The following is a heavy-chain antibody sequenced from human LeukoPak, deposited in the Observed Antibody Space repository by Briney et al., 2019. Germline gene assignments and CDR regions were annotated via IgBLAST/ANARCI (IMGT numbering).Heavy chain of an antibody. CDR2: ISYDGGNK. V-gene: IGHV3-30*18. Sequence: GGSLRLSCAASGFTFSSYGMHWVRQAPGKGLEWVAVISYDGGNKYYADSVKGRFTISRDNSKNTLYLQMNSLRAEDTAVYYCAKDRAYCSGGSCYSQTLFYYYYHYGMNVWGQGTTVTVSS. CDR3: AKDRAYCSGGSCYSQTLFYYYYHYGMNV. CDR1: GFTFSSYG. D-gene: IGHD2-15*01. J-gene: IGHJ6*02.